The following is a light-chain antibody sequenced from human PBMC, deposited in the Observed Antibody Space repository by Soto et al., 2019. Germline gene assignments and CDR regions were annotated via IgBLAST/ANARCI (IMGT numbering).Light chain of an antibody. J-gene: IGKJ4*01. CDR2: TIS. CDR3: QQHNRYPLT. Sequence: DIQLTQSPSFLSASVGDRVTITCRASQGTSSSLAWYKQKPGKAPKLLIYTISTLQSGVPPRFRGSGSGTEFTLTISSLQPEDFATYYCQQHNRYPLTFGGGTKVEI. V-gene: IGKV1-9*01. CDR1: QGTSSS.